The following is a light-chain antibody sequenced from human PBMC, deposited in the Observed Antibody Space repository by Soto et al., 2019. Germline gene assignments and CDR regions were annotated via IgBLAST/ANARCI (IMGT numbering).Light chain of an antibody. CDR1: SSDVGGYNY. CDR2: DVS. CDR3: SSYTSSSTLFV. V-gene: IGLV2-14*01. Sequence: QSVLTQPASVSGSPGQSITISCTGTSSDVGGYNYVSWYQQHPGKAPKLMIYDVSNRPSGVSNSFSGSKSGNTASLTISGLQAEDEADYYCSSYTSSSTLFVFGTGTKVTVL. J-gene: IGLJ1*01.